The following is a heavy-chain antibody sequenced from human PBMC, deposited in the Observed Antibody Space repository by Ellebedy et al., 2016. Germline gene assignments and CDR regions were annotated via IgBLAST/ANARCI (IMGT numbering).Heavy chain of an antibody. J-gene: IGHJ4*02. V-gene: IGHV3-48*04. CDR2: INGRGETI. CDR1: GFAFSTYS. Sequence: GGSLRLSCAASGFAFSTYSVNWVRQAPGKGLEWISYINGRGETILYADSVKGLFTISRDNAKNSLSLHLRSLRAEDTAIYYCARGTTSGATYFESWGQGTLVTVSS. CDR3: ARGTTSGATYFES. D-gene: IGHD3-16*01.